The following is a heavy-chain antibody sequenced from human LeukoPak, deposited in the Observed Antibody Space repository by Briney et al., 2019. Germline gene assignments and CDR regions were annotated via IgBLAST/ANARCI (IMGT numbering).Heavy chain of an antibody. J-gene: IGHJ4*02. Sequence: SQTLSLTCAISGDSVSSNSAAWHWIRQSPSRGLEWLGRTKYRSKWYNDYAVSVKSRITMNPDTSKNQISLQLDSVTPEDTAVYYSTRSRSGSLDYWGQGTLVTVSS. CDR2: TKYRSKWYN. D-gene: IGHD1-26*01. CDR1: GDSVSSNSAA. V-gene: IGHV6-1*01. CDR3: TRSRSGSLDY.